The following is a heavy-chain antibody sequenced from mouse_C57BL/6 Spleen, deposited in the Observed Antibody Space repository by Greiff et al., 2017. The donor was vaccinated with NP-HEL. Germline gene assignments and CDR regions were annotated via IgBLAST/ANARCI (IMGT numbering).Heavy chain of an antibody. D-gene: IGHD1-1*01. J-gene: IGHJ4*01. CDR3: ARGDYGSSYAMDY. Sequence: QVQLQQSGAELVRPGTSVKLSCKASGYTFTSYWMHWVKQRPGQGLEWIGVIDPSDSYTNYNQKFKGKATLTVDTSSSTAYMQLSSLTSEDSAVYYCARGDYGSSYAMDYWGQGTSVTVSS. V-gene: IGHV1-59*01. CDR2: IDPSDSYT. CDR1: GYTFTSYW.